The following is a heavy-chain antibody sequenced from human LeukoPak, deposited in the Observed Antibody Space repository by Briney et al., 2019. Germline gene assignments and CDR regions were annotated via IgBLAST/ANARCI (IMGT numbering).Heavy chain of an antibody. CDR2: IYYSGSS. V-gene: IGHV4-39*01. J-gene: IGHJ6*02. Sequence: SETLSLTCTVSGGSISSSSYYWGWIRQPPGKGLEWIGSIYYSGSSYYNPSLKSRVTISVDTSKNQFSLKLSSVTAADTAVYYCARGDSYSSSWYYYYGMDVWGQGTTVTVSS. CDR1: GGSISSSSYY. CDR3: ARGDSYSSSWYYYYGMDV. D-gene: IGHD6-13*01.